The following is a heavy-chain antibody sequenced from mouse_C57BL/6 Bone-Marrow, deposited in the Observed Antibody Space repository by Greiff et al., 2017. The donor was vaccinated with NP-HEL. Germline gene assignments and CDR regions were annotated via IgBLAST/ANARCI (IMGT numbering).Heavy chain of an antibody. J-gene: IGHJ1*03. CDR3: ARETYYYGNWYFDV. V-gene: IGHV3-1*01. CDR1: GYSITSGYD. CDR2: ISYSGST. D-gene: IGHD1-1*01. Sequence: EVQLQQSGPGMVKPSQSLSLTCTVTGYSITSGYDWHWIRHFPGNKLEWMGYISYSGSTNYNPSLKSRISITHDTSKNHFFLKLNSVTTEDTATYYCARETYYYGNWYFDVWGTGTTVTVSS.